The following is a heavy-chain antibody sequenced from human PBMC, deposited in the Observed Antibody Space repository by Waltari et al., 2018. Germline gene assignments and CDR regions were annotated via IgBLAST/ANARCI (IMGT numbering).Heavy chain of an antibody. Sequence: QVQLQESGPGLVKPSETLSLTCTVSGGSISSYYWSWIRQPPGKGLEWIGYIYYSGSTNYNPSLKSRVTISVDTSKNQFSLKLSSVTAADTAVYYCAISDSSVYYYYMDDWGKGTTVTVSS. CDR2: IYYSGST. CDR1: GGSISSYY. D-gene: IGHD3-22*01. V-gene: IGHV4-59*01. CDR3: AISDSSVYYYYMDD. J-gene: IGHJ6*03.